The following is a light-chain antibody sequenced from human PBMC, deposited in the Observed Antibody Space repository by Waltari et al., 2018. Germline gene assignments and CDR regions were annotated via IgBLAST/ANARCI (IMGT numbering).Light chain of an antibody. CDR2: DAS. CDR1: QSVGRT. Sequence: EIVLTQSPASLSLSPGDRATLSCMASQSVGRTVAWYQQRPGQAPRLLIYDASSRATGIPDRFSGSGSRTDFSLTVSRREPEDFAVYYCQKYGTRPATFGQGTKVEGK. V-gene: IGKV3-20*01. J-gene: IGKJ1*01. CDR3: QKYGTRPAT.